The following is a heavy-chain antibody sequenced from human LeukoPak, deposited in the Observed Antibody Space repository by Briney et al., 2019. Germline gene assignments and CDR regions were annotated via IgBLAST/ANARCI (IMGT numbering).Heavy chain of an antibody. CDR1: GYSISSGYY. Sequence: SETLSLTCTVSGYSISSGYYWGWIRQPPGKGLEWIGSIYHSGSTYYNPSLKSRVTISVDTSKNQFSLKLSSVTAADTAVYYCAGSIVGAHAFDYWGQGTLVTVSS. CDR2: IYHSGST. D-gene: IGHD1-26*01. J-gene: IGHJ4*02. CDR3: AGSIVGAHAFDY. V-gene: IGHV4-38-2*02.